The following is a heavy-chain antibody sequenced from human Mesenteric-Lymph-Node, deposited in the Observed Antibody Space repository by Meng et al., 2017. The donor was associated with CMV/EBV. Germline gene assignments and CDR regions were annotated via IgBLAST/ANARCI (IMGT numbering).Heavy chain of an antibody. CDR3: AKGYCSSISCSGGY. CDR2: ISSTSSRI. Sequence: GESLKISCAASGFTFSSYSMNWVRQAPGKGLEWASYISSTSSRIYYADSVKGRFTISRDNSKNTLYLQMNSLRAEDTAVYYCAKGYCSSISCSGGYWGQGTLVTVSS. V-gene: IGHV3-48*01. J-gene: IGHJ4*02. D-gene: IGHD2-2*01. CDR1: GFTFSSYS.